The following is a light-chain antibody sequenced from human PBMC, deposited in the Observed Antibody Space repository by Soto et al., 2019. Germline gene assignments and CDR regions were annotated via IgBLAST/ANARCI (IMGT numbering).Light chain of an antibody. CDR2: GAS. V-gene: IGKV3-20*01. J-gene: IGKJ2*01. Sequence: EIVVTQSPGTLSLSPGERATLSCRASQSVSSSYLAWYQQKPGQAPRRLIYGASSRATGIPDRFSGSGSGTDFTLTISRLEPEDFAVYSCHQYGSLYTFGQGTKLEIK. CDR3: HQYGSLYT. CDR1: QSVSSSY.